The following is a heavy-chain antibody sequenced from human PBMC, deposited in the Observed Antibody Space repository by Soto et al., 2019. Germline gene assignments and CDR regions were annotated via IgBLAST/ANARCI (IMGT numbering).Heavy chain of an antibody. CDR3: ARDRLKQDIVVVPAADNWFDP. D-gene: IGHD2-2*01. Sequence: GGSLRLSCAASGFTFSSYEMNWVRQAPGKGLEWVSYISSSGSTIYYADSVKGRFTISRDNAKNSLYLQMNSLRAEDTAVYYCARDRLKQDIVVVPAADNWFDPWGQGTLVTVSS. J-gene: IGHJ5*02. V-gene: IGHV3-48*03. CDR1: GFTFSSYE. CDR2: ISSSGSTI.